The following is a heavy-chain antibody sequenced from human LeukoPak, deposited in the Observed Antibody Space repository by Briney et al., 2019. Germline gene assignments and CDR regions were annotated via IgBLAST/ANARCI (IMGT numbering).Heavy chain of an antibody. CDR1: GGSISSYF. V-gene: IGHV4-59*01. CDR2: IYHTGNT. Sequence: SETLSLTCTVSGGSISSYFWTWIRQPPGKGPEWIGYIYHTGNTNYSPSLRGRVTTSIDTSRNQFSLKLNSVTATDTAVYYCAREGLAARRGGFDIWGQGTVVTVSS. CDR3: AREGLAARRGGFDI. D-gene: IGHD6-6*01. J-gene: IGHJ3*02.